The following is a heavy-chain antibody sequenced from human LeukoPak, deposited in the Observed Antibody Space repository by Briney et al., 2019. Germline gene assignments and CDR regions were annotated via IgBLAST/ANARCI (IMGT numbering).Heavy chain of an antibody. Sequence: PGGSLRLSCAASGFTFDDYAMHWVRQAPGKGLEWVSGISWNSGSIGYADSVKGRFTISRDNAKSSLYLQMNSLIPEDMALYYCAKGSCSSTNCYLSDYWGQGTLVTVSS. J-gene: IGHJ4*02. CDR3: AKGSCSSTNCYLSDY. D-gene: IGHD2-2*01. V-gene: IGHV3-9*03. CDR1: GFTFDDYA. CDR2: ISWNSGSI.